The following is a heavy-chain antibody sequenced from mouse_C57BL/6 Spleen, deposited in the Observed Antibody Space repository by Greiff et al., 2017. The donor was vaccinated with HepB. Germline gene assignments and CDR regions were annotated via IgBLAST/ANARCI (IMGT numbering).Heavy chain of an antibody. J-gene: IGHJ2*01. CDR1: GYTFTSYG. CDR2: IYPRSGNT. D-gene: IGHD1-1*01. V-gene: IGHV1-81*01. CDR3: ASPLTTVVATDFDY. Sequence: VHLVESGAELARPGASVKLSCKASGYTFTSYGISWVKQRTGQGLEWIGEIYPRSGNTYYNEKFKGKATLTADKSSSTAYMELRSLTSEDSAVYFCASPLTTVVATDFDYWGQGTTLTVSS.